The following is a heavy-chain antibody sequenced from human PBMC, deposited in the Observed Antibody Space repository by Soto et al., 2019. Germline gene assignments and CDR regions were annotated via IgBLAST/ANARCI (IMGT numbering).Heavy chain of an antibody. D-gene: IGHD7-27*01. CDR2: IYYSGST. CDR1: GGSISNYY. J-gene: IGHJ4*02. V-gene: IGHV4-59*08. Sequence: SETLSLTCTVSGGSISNYYWSWIRQPPGKGLEWIAYIYYSGSTNYNPSLKSQVAISLDTSKNHFSLILSSVTAADTAVYYCARRPSGDNVHYWGQGALVTVS. CDR3: ARRPSGDNVHY.